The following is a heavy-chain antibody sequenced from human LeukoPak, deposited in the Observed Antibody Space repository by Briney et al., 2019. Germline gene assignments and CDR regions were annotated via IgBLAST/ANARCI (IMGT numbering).Heavy chain of an antibody. D-gene: IGHD6-6*01. Sequence: SETLSLTCTVSGGSISSYYWSWIRQPAGKGLEWIGRIYTSGSTNYNPSLKSRVTMSVDTSKNQFSLKLSSVTAADTAVYYCARVLPYSSSSQTDYFDYWGQGTLVTVSS. CDR1: GGSISSYY. CDR2: IYTSGST. CDR3: ARVLPYSSSSQTDYFDY. V-gene: IGHV4-4*07. J-gene: IGHJ4*02.